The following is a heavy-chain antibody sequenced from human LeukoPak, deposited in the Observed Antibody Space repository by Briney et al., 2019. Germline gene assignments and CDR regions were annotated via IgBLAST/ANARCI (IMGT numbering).Heavy chain of an antibody. CDR2: IIPIFGTA. J-gene: IGHJ5*02. V-gene: IGHV1-69*05. Sequence: SVKVSCKASGGTFSGYAISWVRQAPGQGLEWMGGIIPIFGTANYAQKFQGRVTITTDESTSTAYMELSSLRSEDTAVYYCARDRAAAAGTFAVGNWFDPWGQGTLVTVSS. D-gene: IGHD6-13*01. CDR1: GGTFSGYA. CDR3: ARDRAAAAGTFAVGNWFDP.